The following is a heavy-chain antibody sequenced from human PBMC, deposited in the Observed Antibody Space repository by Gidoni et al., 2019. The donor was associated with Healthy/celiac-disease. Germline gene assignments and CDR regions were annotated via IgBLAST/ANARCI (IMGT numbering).Heavy chain of an antibody. CDR3: ASGIAAAGDNWFDP. CDR1: GVTFSSYA. V-gene: IGHV1-69*01. Sequence: QVQLVQSGAEVKKPGSSVKVSCKASGVTFSSYAISWVRQAPGQGLEWMGGIIPIFGTANYAQKFQGRVTITADESTSTAYMELSSLRSEDTAVYYCASGIAAAGDNWFDPWGQGTLVTVSS. J-gene: IGHJ5*02. D-gene: IGHD6-13*01. CDR2: IIPIFGTA.